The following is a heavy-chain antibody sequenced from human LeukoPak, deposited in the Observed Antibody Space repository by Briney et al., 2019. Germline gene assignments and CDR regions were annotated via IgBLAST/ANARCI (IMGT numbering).Heavy chain of an antibody. V-gene: IGHV1-69*13. CDR1: GGTLSSYA. Sequence: SVKVSCKASGGTLSSYAISWVRQAPGQGLEWMGGIIPIFGTANYAQKFQGRVTITADESTSTAYMELSSLRSEDTAVYYCARGPLRFLEWFLHWGQGTLVTVSS. CDR2: IIPIFGTA. J-gene: IGHJ4*02. CDR3: ARGPLRFLEWFLH. D-gene: IGHD3-3*01.